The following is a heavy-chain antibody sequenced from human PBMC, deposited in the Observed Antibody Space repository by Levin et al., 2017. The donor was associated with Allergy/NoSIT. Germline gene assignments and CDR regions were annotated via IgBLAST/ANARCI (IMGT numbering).Heavy chain of an antibody. V-gene: IGHV3-33*01. J-gene: IGHJ4*02. Sequence: GGSLRLSCAASGFTFSSYGMHWVRQAPGKGLEWVAVIWYDGSNKYYADSVKGRFTISRDNSKNTLYLQMNSLRAEDTAVYYCARVLILRYFDRPDYWGQGTLVTVSS. D-gene: IGHD3-9*01. CDR1: GFTFSSYG. CDR2: IWYDGSNK. CDR3: ARVLILRYFDRPDY.